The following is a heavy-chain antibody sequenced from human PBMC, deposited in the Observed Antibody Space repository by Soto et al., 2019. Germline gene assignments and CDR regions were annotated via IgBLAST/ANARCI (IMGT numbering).Heavy chain of an antibody. CDR3: ANLYAYSSSWYNLSFLCWFDP. CDR1: GFTFSSYA. V-gene: IGHV3-23*01. D-gene: IGHD6-13*01. CDR2: VSGSGGST. Sequence: GGSLRLSCAASGFTFSSYAMSWVRQAPGKGLEWVSAVSGSGGSTYYADSVKGRFTISRDNSKNTLYLQMNSLRAEDTAVYYCANLYAYSSSWYNLSFLCWFDPWGQGTLVTVSS. J-gene: IGHJ5*02.